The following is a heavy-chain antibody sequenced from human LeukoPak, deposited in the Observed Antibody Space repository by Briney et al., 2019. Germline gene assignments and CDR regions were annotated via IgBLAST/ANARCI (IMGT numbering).Heavy chain of an antibody. V-gene: IGHV3-23*01. Sequence: GGSLRLSCAASGFTFSSYAMSWVRQAPGKGLEWVSAISGSGGSTYYADSVKGRFTISRDNSKNTLYLQMNSLRAEDTAVYYCAKRLIDYYDSSGYYRYSAEYFQHWGQGTLVTVSS. CDR2: ISGSGGST. CDR1: GFTFSSYA. J-gene: IGHJ1*01. CDR3: AKRLIDYYDSSGYYRYSAEYFQH. D-gene: IGHD3-22*01.